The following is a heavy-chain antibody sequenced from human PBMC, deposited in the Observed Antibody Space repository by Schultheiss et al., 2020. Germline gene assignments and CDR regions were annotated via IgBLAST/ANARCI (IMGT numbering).Heavy chain of an antibody. J-gene: IGHJ2*01. CDR2: IIPIFGTA. V-gene: IGHV1-69*13. D-gene: IGHD2-15*01. Sequence: SVKVSCKASGGTFSSYAISWVRQAPGQGLEWMGGIIPIFGTANYAQKFQGRVTITADESTSTAYMELSSLRSEDTAVYYCARDRCSGGSCYSDWYFDLWGRGTLVTVSS. CDR1: GGTFSSYA. CDR3: ARDRCSGGSCYSDWYFDL.